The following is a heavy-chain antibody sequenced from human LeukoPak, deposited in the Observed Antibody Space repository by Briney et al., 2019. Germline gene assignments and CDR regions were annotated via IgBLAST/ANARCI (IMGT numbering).Heavy chain of an antibody. CDR3: ARVGGYGDSPAFDY. Sequence: SETLSLTCAVSGGSISSGGYSWSWIRQPPGKGLEWIGYIYHSGSTYYIPSLKSRVTISVDRSKNQFSLKLSSVTAADTAVYYCARVGGYGDSPAFDYWGQGTLVTVSS. CDR1: GGSISSGGYS. J-gene: IGHJ4*02. D-gene: IGHD4-17*01. V-gene: IGHV4-30-2*01. CDR2: IYHSGST.